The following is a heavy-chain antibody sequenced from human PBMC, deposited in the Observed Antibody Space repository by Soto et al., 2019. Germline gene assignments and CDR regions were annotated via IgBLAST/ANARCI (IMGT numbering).Heavy chain of an antibody. CDR1: GFTFTNYW. Sequence: EVQLVQSGGGSVQPGGSLRLSCAASGFTFTNYWMHWVRQVPGEGLVWVSRIDGVGTGTSYSASVRGCFTISRDNAENTFYLQMNSLRAEDTAVYYCTTVFAYWSQGTLVTVSS. CDR3: TTVFAY. J-gene: IGHJ4*02. V-gene: IGHV3-74*01. D-gene: IGHD3-3*02. CDR2: IDGVGTGT.